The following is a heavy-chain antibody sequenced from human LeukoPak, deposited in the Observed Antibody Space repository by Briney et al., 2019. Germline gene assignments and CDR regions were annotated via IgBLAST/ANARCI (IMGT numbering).Heavy chain of an antibody. CDR3: AGGSTIFGVVIRY. D-gene: IGHD3-3*01. CDR2: IYTSGNT. Sequence: PSETLSLTCTVSGGSISSGSYYWSWIRQPAGKGLEWIGRIYTSGNTNYNPSLKSRVTISVDTSKNQFSLRLSSVTAADTAVYYCAGGSTIFGVVIRYWGQGTLVTVSS. V-gene: IGHV4-61*02. J-gene: IGHJ4*02. CDR1: GGSISSGSYY.